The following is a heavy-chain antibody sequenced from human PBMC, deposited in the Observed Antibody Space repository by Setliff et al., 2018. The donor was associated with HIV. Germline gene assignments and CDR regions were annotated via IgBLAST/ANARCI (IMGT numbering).Heavy chain of an antibody. J-gene: IGHJ4*02. CDR3: AKDQAITMVRGSYFDY. D-gene: IGHD3-10*01. Sequence: GSLRLSCAASGFTFSSYAMSWVRQAPGKGLEWVSAISGSGGSTYYADSVKGRFTISRDNSKNTLYLQMNSLRAEDTAVYYCAKDQAITMVRGSYFDYWGQGTLVTVSS. CDR1: GFTFSSYA. CDR2: ISGSGGST. V-gene: IGHV3-23*01.